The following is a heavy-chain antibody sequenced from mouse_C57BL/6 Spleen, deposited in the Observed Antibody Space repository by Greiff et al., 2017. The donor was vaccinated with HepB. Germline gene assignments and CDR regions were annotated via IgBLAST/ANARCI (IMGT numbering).Heavy chain of an antibody. CDR1: GFTFSSYA. Sequence: DVQLVESGGGLVKPGGSLKLSCAASGFTFSSYAMSWVRQTPEKRLEWVATISDGGSYTYYPDNVKGRFTISRDNAKNNLYLQMSHLKSEDTAMYYCARGDFPDVWGTGTTVTVSS. V-gene: IGHV5-4*01. J-gene: IGHJ1*03. CDR3: ARGDFPDV. CDR2: ISDGGSYT.